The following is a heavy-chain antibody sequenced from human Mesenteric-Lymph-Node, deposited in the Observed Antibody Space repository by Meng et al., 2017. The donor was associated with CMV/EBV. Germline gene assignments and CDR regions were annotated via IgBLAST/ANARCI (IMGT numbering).Heavy chain of an antibody. V-gene: IGHV1-2*02. Sequence: ASVKVSCKASGGTFSSYAISWVRQAPGQGLEWMGWINPNSGGTNYAQKFQGRVTMTRDTSISTAYMELSRLRSDDTAVYYCARDDGCSSTSCYAFDIWGQGTMVTVSS. CDR1: GGTFSSYA. D-gene: IGHD2-2*01. J-gene: IGHJ3*02. CDR3: ARDDGCSSTSCYAFDI. CDR2: INPNSGGT.